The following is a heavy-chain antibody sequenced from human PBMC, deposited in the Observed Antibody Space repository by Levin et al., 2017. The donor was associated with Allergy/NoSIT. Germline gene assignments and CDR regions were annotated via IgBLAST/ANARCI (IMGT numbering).Heavy chain of an antibody. CDR1: GYSISSGYW. CDR2: IFHSGAT. D-gene: IGHD1-1*01. J-gene: IGHJ6*03. V-gene: IGHV4-38-2*01. Sequence: NPSETLSLTCSVSGYSISSGYWWGWVRQSPEKGLEWIASIFHSGATFYNPSLKGRATISVDTSKNQFSLRLSSVTAADTAQYYCTSAHYNWRGVYSYYYMDAWGKGTTVAVSS. CDR3: TSAHYNWRGVYSYYYMDA.